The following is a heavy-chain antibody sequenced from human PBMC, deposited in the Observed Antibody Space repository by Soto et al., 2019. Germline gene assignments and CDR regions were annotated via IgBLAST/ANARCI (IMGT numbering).Heavy chain of an antibody. CDR2: IHYSGSA. J-gene: IGHJ4*02. Sequence: SETLSLTCTVSGGSVSSGVYDWNWIRHPPGRGLEWIGNIHYSGSANHNPSLRSRVTISVDTSKNQFSLKLSSVTAADTAVYYCASARKGPRVEEGFDFWGQGSLVTVSS. D-gene: IGHD2-21*01. V-gene: IGHV4-61*08. CDR1: GGSVSSGVYD. CDR3: ASARKGPRVEEGFDF.